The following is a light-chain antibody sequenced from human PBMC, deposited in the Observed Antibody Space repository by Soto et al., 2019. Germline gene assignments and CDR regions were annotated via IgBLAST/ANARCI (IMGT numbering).Light chain of an antibody. V-gene: IGLV3-21*04. Sequence: SYELTQTPSVSVAPGKTARITCGGNNIGSKSVHWYQQKPGQAPVLVIYYDSDRPSGIHERFSGSNSGNTATLTISRVEAGDEADYYCQVWDSSSDQSVFGTGTKLTVL. J-gene: IGLJ1*01. CDR1: NIGSKS. CDR3: QVWDSSSDQSV. CDR2: YDS.